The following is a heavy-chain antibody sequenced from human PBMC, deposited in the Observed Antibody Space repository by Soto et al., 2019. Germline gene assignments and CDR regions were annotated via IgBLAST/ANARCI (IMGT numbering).Heavy chain of an antibody. V-gene: IGHV1-2*04. Sequence: ASVKVSCKASGYTFPGYYMHWVRQAPGQGLEWMGWINPNSGGTNYAQKFQGWVTMTRDTSISTAYMELSRLRSDDTAVYYCAREVHDFWSGYHYYYYMDVSGKGTTVTVSS. CDR2: INPNSGGT. CDR3: AREVHDFWSGYHYYYYMDV. CDR1: GYTFPGYY. J-gene: IGHJ6*03. D-gene: IGHD3-3*01.